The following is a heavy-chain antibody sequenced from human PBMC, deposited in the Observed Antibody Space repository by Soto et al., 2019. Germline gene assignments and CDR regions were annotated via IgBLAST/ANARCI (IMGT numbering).Heavy chain of an antibody. V-gene: IGHV1-3*01. J-gene: IGHJ6*04. CDR1: GYTFTSYA. CDR3: ARSAITIFGVVTSDV. Sequence: ASVKVSCKASGYTFTSYAMHWVRQAPGQRLEWMGWINAGNGNTKYSQKFQGRVTITRDTSASTAYMELSSLRSEDTAVYYCARSAITIFGVVTSDVWGKGTTVTVSS. D-gene: IGHD3-3*01. CDR2: INAGNGNT.